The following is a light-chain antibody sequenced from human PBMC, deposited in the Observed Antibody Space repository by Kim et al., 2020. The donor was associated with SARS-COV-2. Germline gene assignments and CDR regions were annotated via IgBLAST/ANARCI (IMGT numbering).Light chain of an antibody. CDR3: QAWDSGTVV. J-gene: IGLJ2*01. CDR1: ELGDKY. V-gene: IGLV3-1*01. CDR2: QDN. Sequence: SVSPGQTASITCSGEELGDKYACWYQQKTGQAPVLVIYQDNKRPPGIPARFSGSNSENTATLTISGTQAMDEADYYCQAWDSGTVVFGGGNQVTVL.